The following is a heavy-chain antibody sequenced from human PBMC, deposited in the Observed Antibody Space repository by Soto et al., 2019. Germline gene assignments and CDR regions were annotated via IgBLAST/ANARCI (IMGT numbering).Heavy chain of an antibody. CDR1: GFTFRSFV. J-gene: IGHJ4*02. Sequence: QVQLVESGGGVVQPGTSLRLSYVGSGFTFRSFVIHWVRQAPGKGLEWVGLTSYDGSNKYYDDSVKGRFTISRDNSRNTVHLQMESLRLEDTALYSCARWGTTGGLDVCGQGTLVSVSS. CDR3: ARWGTTGGLDV. D-gene: IGHD3-16*01. CDR2: TSYDGSNK. V-gene: IGHV3-30*19.